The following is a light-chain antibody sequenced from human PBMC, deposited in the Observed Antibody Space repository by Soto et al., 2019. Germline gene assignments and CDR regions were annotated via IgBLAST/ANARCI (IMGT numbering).Light chain of an antibody. CDR3: TSYTSRSNYV. CDR2: EVT. V-gene: IGLV2-14*01. J-gene: IGLJ1*01. Sequence: QSVLTQPASVSGSPGQSITISCTGTSSDVGGYDFVSWYQHHPGKAPKLLIFEVTNRPSGVSHRFSGSKSGNTASLTISGLQVEDEADYYCTSYTSRSNYVLGNGTKVT. CDR1: SSDVGGYDF.